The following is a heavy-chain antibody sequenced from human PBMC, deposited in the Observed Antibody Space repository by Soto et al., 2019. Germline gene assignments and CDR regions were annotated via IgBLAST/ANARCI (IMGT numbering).Heavy chain of an antibody. Sequence: QVQLVESGGGVVQAGQSLRLSCAAAGFIFKSYGVHWVRQAPGKGLEWVAVISHDGKPYYADAVNGRFTISRDNAKNTVYLQMNGLRAEDTAVYYCARGDSPYVWFNEFWGQGSLVTVSS. D-gene: IGHD3-16*01. J-gene: IGHJ1*01. CDR2: ISHDGKP. CDR1: GFIFKSYG. CDR3: ARGDSPYVWFNEF. V-gene: IGHV3-30*03.